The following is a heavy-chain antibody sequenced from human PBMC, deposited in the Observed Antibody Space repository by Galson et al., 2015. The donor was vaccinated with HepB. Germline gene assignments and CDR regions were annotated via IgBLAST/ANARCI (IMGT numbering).Heavy chain of an antibody. CDR2: MNPNSGNT. CDR3: ARGGASVRVDCSSTSSYSDNWSHP. V-gene: IGHV1-8*01. CDR1: GYTFTSYD. Sequence: SVTVSCKASGYTFTSYDINWVRQATGQGLEWMGWMNPNSGNTGYAQKFQGRVTITRNTSISTAYMELSSLRSEDTAVYYCARGGASVRVDCSSTSSYSDNWSHPRVPGTLVTVSS. D-gene: IGHD2-2*01. J-gene: IGHJ5*02.